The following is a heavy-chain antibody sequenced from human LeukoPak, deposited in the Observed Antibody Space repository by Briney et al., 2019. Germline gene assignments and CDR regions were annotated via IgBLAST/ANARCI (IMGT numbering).Heavy chain of an antibody. V-gene: IGHV4-34*01. CDR1: GGSFSGYY. CDR2: INHSGST. J-gene: IGHJ4*02. D-gene: IGHD2/OR15-2a*01. CDR3: ARGLTYYFDY. Sequence: SETLSLTCAVYGGSFSGYYWSWIRQPPGKGLEWIGEINHSGSTNYNPSLKSRLTISVDTSKNQFSLKLSSVTAADTAVYYCARGLTYYFDYWGQGTLVTVSS.